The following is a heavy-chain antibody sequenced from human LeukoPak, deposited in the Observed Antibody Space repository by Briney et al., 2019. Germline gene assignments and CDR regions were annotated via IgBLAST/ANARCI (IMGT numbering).Heavy chain of an antibody. CDR2: IIPILGIA. D-gene: IGHD2-15*01. CDR3: ARGTQNRYCSGGSCYSAVYFDY. J-gene: IGHJ4*02. V-gene: IGHV1-69*04. CDR1: GGTFSGYA. Sequence: APVNVSCKASGGTFSGYAISWVRQAPGQGLEWMGRIIPILGIANYAQKFQGRVTITADKSTSTAYMELSSLRSEDTAVYYCARGTQNRYCSGGSCYSAVYFDYWGQGTLVTVSS.